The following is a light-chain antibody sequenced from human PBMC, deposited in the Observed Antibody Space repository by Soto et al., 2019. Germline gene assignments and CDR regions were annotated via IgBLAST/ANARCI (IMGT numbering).Light chain of an antibody. Sequence: ILMTQSPVTLSVSPGERATLSCRASQTVSNNYLAWYQQKPGQAPRLLIYGTSNRATGIPDRFSGSGSGTDFTLTIRRLEPEDFVIYYCQQYGSSPWTFGQGTKVDIK. CDR1: QTVSNNY. J-gene: IGKJ1*01. V-gene: IGKV3-20*01. CDR2: GTS. CDR3: QQYGSSPWT.